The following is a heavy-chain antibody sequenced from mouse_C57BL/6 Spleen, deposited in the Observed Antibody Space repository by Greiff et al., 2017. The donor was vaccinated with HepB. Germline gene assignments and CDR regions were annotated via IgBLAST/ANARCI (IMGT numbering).Heavy chain of an antibody. D-gene: IGHD4-1*01. CDR3: ARWKDANWVLFDY. CDR1: GYAFSSSW. CDR2: IYPGDGDT. J-gene: IGHJ2*01. Sequence: VQLQQSGPELVKPGASVKISCKASGYAFSSSWMNWVKQRPGKGLEWIGRIYPGDGDTNYNGKFKGKATLTADKSSSTAYMQLSSLTSEDSAVYFCARWKDANWVLFDYWGQGTTLTVSS. V-gene: IGHV1-82*01.